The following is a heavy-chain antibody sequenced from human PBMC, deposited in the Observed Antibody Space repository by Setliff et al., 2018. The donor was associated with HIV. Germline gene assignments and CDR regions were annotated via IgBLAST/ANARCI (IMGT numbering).Heavy chain of an antibody. CDR3: ARARLQGIVTAVGPRDNCLDP. D-gene: IGHD1-26*01. CDR1: GYSFINYG. CDR2: ISPYTGNT. Sequence: SVKVSCKASGYSFINYGISWVRQAPGQGPEWMGWISPYTGNTDYAPRLLGRVTMTTDTSTSTAYLELRSLTSDDTAVYYCARARLQGIVTAVGPRDNCLDPWGQGTRVTVSS. V-gene: IGHV1-18*01. J-gene: IGHJ5*02.